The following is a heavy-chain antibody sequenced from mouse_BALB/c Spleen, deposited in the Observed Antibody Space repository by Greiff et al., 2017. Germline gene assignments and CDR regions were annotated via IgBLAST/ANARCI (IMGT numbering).Heavy chain of an antibody. D-gene: IGHD3-3*01. CDR3: ARGLSGYAMDY. V-gene: IGHV5-9-3*01. CDR2: ISSGGSYT. J-gene: IGHJ4*01. CDR1: GFTFSSYA. Sequence: EVQVVESGGGLVKPGGSLKLSCAASGFTFSSYAMSWVRQTPEKRLEWVATISSGGSYTYYPDSVKGRFTISRDNAKNTLYLQMSSLRSEDTAMYYCARGLSGYAMDYWGQGTSVTVSS.